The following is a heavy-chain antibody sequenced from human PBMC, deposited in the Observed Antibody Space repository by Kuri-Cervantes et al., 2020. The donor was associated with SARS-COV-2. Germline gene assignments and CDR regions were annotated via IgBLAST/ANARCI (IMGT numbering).Heavy chain of an antibody. J-gene: IGHJ6*03. CDR1: GGSISSYY. CDR3: ARVAGEGPIYYYYMDV. CDR2: INHSGST. D-gene: IGHD2-21*01. V-gene: IGHV4-34*01. Sequence: SETLSLTCTVSGGSISSYYWSWIRQPPGKGLEWIGEINHSGSTNYNPSLKSRVTISVDTSKNQFSLKLSSVTAADTAVYYCARVAGEGPIYYYYMDVWGKGTTVTVSS.